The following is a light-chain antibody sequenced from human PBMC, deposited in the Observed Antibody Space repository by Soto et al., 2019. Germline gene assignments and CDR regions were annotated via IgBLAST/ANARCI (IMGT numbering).Light chain of an antibody. Sequence: DIEMTQSPSSLSASVGDRVTITCRASQSVRNFVNWYQQKPGKAPKFLISSVSRFQSGAPSRFSASGSGTEFTLTINSLQPEDCATYYCQQSSTTPWTFGQGTKVEI. J-gene: IGKJ1*01. V-gene: IGKV1-39*01. CDR3: QQSSTTPWT. CDR1: QSVRNF. CDR2: SVS.